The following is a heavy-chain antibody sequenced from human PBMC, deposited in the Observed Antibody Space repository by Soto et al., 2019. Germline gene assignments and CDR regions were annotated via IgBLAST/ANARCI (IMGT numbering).Heavy chain of an antibody. CDR3: ARGLGLGDC. CDR2: INPNGGST. D-gene: IGHD3-9*01. CDR1: GYTFSSXY. J-gene: IGHJ4*02. Sequence: QVQLVQSGAEVKKPGASVKVSCKASGYTFSSXYIXXVRQAPGQGLEWIGIINPNGGSTNYAQNFKGRLTVTRDTXXAXXYMDLSALTSDDTAMYYCARGLGLGDCWGQGTLVTVSS. V-gene: IGHV1-46*01.